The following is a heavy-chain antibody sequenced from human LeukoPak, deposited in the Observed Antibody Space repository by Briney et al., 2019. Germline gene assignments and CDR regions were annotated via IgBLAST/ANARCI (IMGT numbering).Heavy chain of an antibody. J-gene: IGHJ4*02. CDR1: GFTFSSYA. V-gene: IGHV3-23*01. D-gene: IGHD2-15*01. Sequence: GGSLRLSCAASGFTFSSYAMSWVRQAPGKGLEWVSAISGSGGSTYYADSVKGRFTTSRDNSKNTLYLQMNSLRAEDTAVYYCAKDSVVVVAATLFDYWGQGTLVTVSS. CDR3: AKDSVVVVAATLFDY. CDR2: ISGSGGST.